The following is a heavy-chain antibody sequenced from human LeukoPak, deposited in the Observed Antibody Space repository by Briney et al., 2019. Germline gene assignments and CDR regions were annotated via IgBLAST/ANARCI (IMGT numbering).Heavy chain of an antibody. Sequence: ASVKVSCKASGYTFTSYGISWVRQAPGQGLEWMGWISAYNGNINYAQKLQGRVTMTTDTSTSTAYMELRSLRSDGTAVYYCARVPHKFGRYFVLHDDYWGQGTLVTVSS. CDR1: GYTFTSYG. D-gene: IGHD3-9*01. CDR3: ARVPHKFGRYFVLHDDY. CDR2: ISAYNGNI. J-gene: IGHJ4*02. V-gene: IGHV1-18*01.